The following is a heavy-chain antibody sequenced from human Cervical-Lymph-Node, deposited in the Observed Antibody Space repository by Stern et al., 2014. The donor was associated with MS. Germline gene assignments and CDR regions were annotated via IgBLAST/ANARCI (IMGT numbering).Heavy chain of an antibody. V-gene: IGHV3-73*01. CDR3: TRLMSYDAFDI. CDR2: VRSKANFYTT. CDR1: GFTFSGFA. Sequence: EVQLVESGGGLVQPGGSLKLSCAASGFTFSGFAMHWVRQASGKRLGWVGRVRSKANFYTTAYGASVEGRFTISRDDSKNTAYLQMNSLKTEDTAVYYCTRLMSYDAFDIWGQGTMVTVSS. J-gene: IGHJ3*02. D-gene: IGHD2-8*01.